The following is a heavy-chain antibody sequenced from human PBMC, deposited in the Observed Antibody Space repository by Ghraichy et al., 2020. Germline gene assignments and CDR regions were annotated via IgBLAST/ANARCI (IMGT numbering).Heavy chain of an antibody. CDR2: ISYDGSNK. D-gene: IGHD2-2*01. CDR1: GFTFSSYA. V-gene: IGHV3-30*04. CDR3: ARDRASTRNWFDP. Sequence: GGSLRLSCAASGFTFSSYAMHWVRQAPGKGLEWVAVISYDGSNKYYVDSVKGRFTISRDNSKNTLYLQMNSLRAEDTAVYYCARDRASTRNWFDPWGQGTLVTVSS. J-gene: IGHJ5*02.